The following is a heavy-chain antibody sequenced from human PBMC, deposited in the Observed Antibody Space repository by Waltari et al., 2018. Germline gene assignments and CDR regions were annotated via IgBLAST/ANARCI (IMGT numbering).Heavy chain of an antibody. V-gene: IGHV3-20*04. CDR1: GFMFADYG. J-gene: IGHJ4*02. CDR3: ARDRGPFDSTSPFDY. D-gene: IGHD6-6*01. CDR2: VDWNAGST. Sequence: DVQLVESGGRVVRPGGSLTLSCAASGFMFADYGLSWVRQAPGKGLEWVDGVDWNAGSTAYIDAVKGRFTISRDNAKNSLYLQMDRLRAEDTALYYCARDRGPFDSTSPFDYWGQGTPVTVSS.